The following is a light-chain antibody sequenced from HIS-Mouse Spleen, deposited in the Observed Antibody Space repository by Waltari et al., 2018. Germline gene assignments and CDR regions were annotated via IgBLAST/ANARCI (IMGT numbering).Light chain of an antibody. J-gene: IGLJ1*01. Sequence: SYVLTQPPSVSVAPGQTARITCGGNNIGSKSVHWYQQKPGQAPVLVVYGDSDRPSGRPERFSGSNSGNTATLTISRVEAGDEADYYCQVWDSSSDRVFGTGTKVTVL. CDR2: GDS. CDR3: QVWDSSSDRV. CDR1: NIGSKS. V-gene: IGLV3-21*02.